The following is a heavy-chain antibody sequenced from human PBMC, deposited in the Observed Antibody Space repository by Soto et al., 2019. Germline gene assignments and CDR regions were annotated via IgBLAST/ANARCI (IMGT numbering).Heavy chain of an antibody. CDR2: ISAYNGNT. D-gene: IGHD3-10*01. V-gene: IGHV1-18*01. J-gene: IGHJ4*02. CDR3: ARDCPISYYGSGIEMLVYY. Sequence: QVQLVQSGAEVKKPGASVKVSCKASGYTFTSYGISWVRQAPGKGLEWMGWISAYNGNTNYAQKLQGRVTMTTDTSSITAYMELRSLRSDDTAVYYCARDCPISYYGSGIEMLVYYWGQGTLVTVSS. CDR1: GYTFTSYG.